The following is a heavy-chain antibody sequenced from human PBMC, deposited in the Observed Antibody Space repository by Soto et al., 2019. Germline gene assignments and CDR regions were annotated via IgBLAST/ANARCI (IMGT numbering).Heavy chain of an antibody. CDR2: INPSGGST. D-gene: IGHD3-22*01. V-gene: IGHV1-46*01. J-gene: IGHJ4*02. Sequence: QVQLVQSGAEVKKPGASVKVSCKASGYIFTNHYIHWVRQAPGQGLEWMGIINPSGGSTNYLQKCQGRITMTRDTSTSTVYMELGSVRSEDTAVYFCARADYYDSSGFYYDCWGQGTLVTVSS. CDR3: ARADYYDSSGFYYDC. CDR1: GYIFTNHY.